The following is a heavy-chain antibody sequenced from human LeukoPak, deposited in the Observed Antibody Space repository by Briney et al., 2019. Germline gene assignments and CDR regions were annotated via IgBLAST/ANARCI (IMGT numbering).Heavy chain of an antibody. V-gene: IGHV3-74*01. CDR3: SRDRRSGESSEIDF. Sequence: GGSLRLSCAASGFTFINYWVHWVRQAPGKGLVWVSRINRDGSTTNYADSVKGRFTVSRDNAKNTLNLQMNSLRAEDTAVYYCSRDRRSGESSEIDFWGQGTLATVSS. J-gene: IGHJ4*02. D-gene: IGHD3-10*01. CDR1: GFTFINYW. CDR2: INRDGSTT.